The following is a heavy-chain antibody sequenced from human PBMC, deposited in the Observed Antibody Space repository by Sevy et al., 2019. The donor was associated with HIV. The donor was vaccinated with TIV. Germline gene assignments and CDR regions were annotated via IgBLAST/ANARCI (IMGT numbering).Heavy chain of an antibody. CDR1: GYTFTGYY. CDR2: INPNSGGT. V-gene: IGHV1-2*06. CDR3: ARGASGWLVYYYYGMDV. D-gene: IGHD6-19*01. J-gene: IGHJ6*02. Sequence: ASVKVSFKASGYTFTGYYMHWVRQAPGHRLEWMGRINPNSGGTNSAQKFQGRVTMTRDTSISTAYMELSRLRSDDTAVYYCARGASGWLVYYYYGMDVWGQGTTVTVSS.